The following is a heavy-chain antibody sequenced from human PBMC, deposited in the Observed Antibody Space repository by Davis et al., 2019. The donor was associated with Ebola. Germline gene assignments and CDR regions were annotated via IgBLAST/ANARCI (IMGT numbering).Heavy chain of an antibody. CDR3: AKDIWGNSSDYGLSYYYAMDV. J-gene: IGHJ6*02. CDR1: GFIFSNYG. CDR2: ISYDGGSR. D-gene: IGHD4/OR15-4a*01. Sequence: PGGSLRLSCAASGFIFSNYGIPWVRQAPGKGLEWVAIISYDGGSRKYADSLEGRVTISSDKSKSTVFLEISSLRAEDTAVYYCAKDIWGNSSDYGLSYYYAMDVWGQGTTVTVSS. V-gene: IGHV3-30*18.